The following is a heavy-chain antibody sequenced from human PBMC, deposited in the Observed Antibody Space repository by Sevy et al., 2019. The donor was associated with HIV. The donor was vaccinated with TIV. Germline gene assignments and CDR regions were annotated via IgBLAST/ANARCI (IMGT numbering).Heavy chain of an antibody. V-gene: IGHV3-33*01. J-gene: IGHJ4*02. CDR2: IWFDGSNT. CDR1: GFTFSTYG. CDR3: ARDLEFYDYGDYGPAFMPDY. D-gene: IGHD4-17*01. Sequence: GGSLRLSFAASGFTFSTYGMHWVRQAPGKGVEWVAVIWFDGSNTYYADSVKGRFTISRDIAKNTLHLQMNSLRAEDTAVYYCARDLEFYDYGDYGPAFMPDYCGQGTLVTVSS.